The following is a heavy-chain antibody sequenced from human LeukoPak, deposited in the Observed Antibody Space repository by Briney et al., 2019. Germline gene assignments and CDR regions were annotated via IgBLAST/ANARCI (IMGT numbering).Heavy chain of an antibody. D-gene: IGHD3-10*01. CDR2: IYYSGST. CDR3: ARDGEILYYYGSGSYSHFDC. Sequence: PSQTLSLTCSVSGGSISSGGYYWSCIRHHRGKGLEWIGHIYYSGSTYYNPSLKSRVIISLNTSKNQFSLKLTSVTAADTAVYYGARDGEILYYYGSGSYSHFDCWGQGTLVTVSS. CDR1: GGSISSGGYY. V-gene: IGHV4-31*03. J-gene: IGHJ4*02.